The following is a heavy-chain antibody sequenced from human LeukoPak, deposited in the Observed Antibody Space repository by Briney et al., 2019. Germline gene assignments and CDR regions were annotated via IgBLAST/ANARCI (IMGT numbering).Heavy chain of an antibody. CDR3: TRDPTVWGSYRYSDY. D-gene: IGHD3-16*02. V-gene: IGHV3-49*04. J-gene: IGHJ4*02. CDR2: IRSKAYGGTT. Sequence: PGGSLRLSCTASGFTFGDYAMSWVRQAPGKGLEWVGFIRSKAYGGTTEYAASVKGRFTISRDDSKSIAYLQMNSLKTEDTAVYHCTRDPTVWGSYRYSDYWGQGTLVTVSS. CDR1: GFTFGDYA.